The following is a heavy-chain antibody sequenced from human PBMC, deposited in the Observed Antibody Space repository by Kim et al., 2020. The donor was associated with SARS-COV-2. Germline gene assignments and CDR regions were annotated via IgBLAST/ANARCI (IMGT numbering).Heavy chain of an antibody. D-gene: IGHD6-19*01. CDR3: ARGVGAVAGTGSGY. CDR2: ISSSSSYI. V-gene: IGHV3-21*01. CDR1: GFTFSSYS. Sequence: GGSLRLSCAASGFTFSSYSMNWVSQAPGKGLEWVSSISSSSSYIYYADSVKGRFTISRDNAKNSLYLQMNSLRAEDTAVYYCARGVGAVAGTGSGYWGQGTLVTVSS. J-gene: IGHJ4*02.